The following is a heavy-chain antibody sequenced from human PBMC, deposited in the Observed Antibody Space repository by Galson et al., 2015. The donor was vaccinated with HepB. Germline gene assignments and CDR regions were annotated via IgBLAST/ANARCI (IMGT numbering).Heavy chain of an antibody. CDR3: ARGTYYYDSSEGADAFDI. V-gene: IGHV3-30-3*01. D-gene: IGHD3-22*01. J-gene: IGHJ3*02. CDR1: GFTFSSYA. Sequence: SLRLSCAASGFTFSSYAMHWVRQAPGKGLEWVAVISYDGSNKYYAGSVKGRFTISRDNSKNTLYLQMSSLRAEDTAVYYCARGTYYYDSSEGADAFDIWGQGTMVTVSS. CDR2: ISYDGSNK.